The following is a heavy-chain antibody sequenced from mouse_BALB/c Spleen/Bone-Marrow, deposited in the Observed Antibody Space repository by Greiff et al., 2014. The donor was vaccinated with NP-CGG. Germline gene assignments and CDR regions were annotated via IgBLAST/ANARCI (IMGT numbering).Heavy chain of an antibody. V-gene: IGHV5-6-4*01. CDR1: GFTFSSYS. CDR2: ISSGGHYT. Sequence: EVQLVESGGGLVKPGGSLKLSCAASGFTFSSYSMSWVRQTPEKRLEWVATISSGGHYTYYPDSVKGRFTISRDNAKNTLYLQMSSLKSEDTAMYYCSKDGGYDYPYYFDYWGQGTTLTVSS. J-gene: IGHJ2*01. D-gene: IGHD2-4*01. CDR3: SKDGGYDYPYYFDY.